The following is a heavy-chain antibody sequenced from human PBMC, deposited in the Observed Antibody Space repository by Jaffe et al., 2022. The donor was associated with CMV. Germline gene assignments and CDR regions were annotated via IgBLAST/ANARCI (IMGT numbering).Heavy chain of an antibody. D-gene: IGHD3-3*01. Sequence: QVQLQQWGAGLLKPSETLSLTCAVYGGSFSGYYWSWIRQPPGKGLEWIGEINHSGSTNYNPSLKSRVTISVDTSKNQFSLKLSSVTAADTAVYYCALTSYLRFLAHWGQGTLVTVSS. J-gene: IGHJ4*02. V-gene: IGHV4-34*01. CDR1: GGSFSGYY. CDR2: INHSGST. CDR3: ALTSYLRFLAH.